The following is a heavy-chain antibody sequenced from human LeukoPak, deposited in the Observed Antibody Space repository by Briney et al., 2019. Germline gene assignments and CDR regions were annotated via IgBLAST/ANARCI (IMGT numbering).Heavy chain of an antibody. D-gene: IGHD3-3*01. V-gene: IGHV7-4-1*02. CDR1: GYTFTSYA. J-gene: IGHJ6*04. Sequence: GASVEVSCKASGYTFTSYAMNWVRQAPGQGLEWMGWINTNTGNPTYAQGFTGRFVFSLDTSVSTAYLQISSLKAEDTAVYYCARAFTTYYYYGMDVWGKGTTVTVSS. CDR2: INTNTGNP. CDR3: ARAFTTYYYYGMDV.